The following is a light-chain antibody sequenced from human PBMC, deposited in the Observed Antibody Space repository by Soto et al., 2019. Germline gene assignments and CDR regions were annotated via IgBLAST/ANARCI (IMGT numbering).Light chain of an antibody. CDR2: RND. CDR1: SSNIGTNY. CDR3: AAWDDILSGGV. V-gene: IGLV1-47*01. J-gene: IGLJ3*02. Sequence: QSVLTQPPTGSGTPGQRVTISCSGSSSNIGTNYVYWYQQLPGSAPKLLIYRNDERPSGVPDRFSGSKSDTSASLAISGLRSEDEADYFCAAWDDILSGGVFGGGTKLTVL.